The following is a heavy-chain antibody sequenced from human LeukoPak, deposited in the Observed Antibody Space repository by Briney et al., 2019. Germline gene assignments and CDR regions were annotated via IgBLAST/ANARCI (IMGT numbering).Heavy chain of an antibody. CDR2: VSYSVTP. D-gene: IGHD5-18*01. J-gene: IGHJ4*02. Sequence: SETLSLTCTVSGDSISSSSYFWGWIRQPPGKGLEWIASVSYSVTPSYNPSLKSRVTISLDTSKNQFSLKLSSVTAADTAVFYCARHTYSIYYFDYWGQGTLVTVSS. CDR1: GDSISSSSYF. CDR3: ARHTYSIYYFDY. V-gene: IGHV4-39*01.